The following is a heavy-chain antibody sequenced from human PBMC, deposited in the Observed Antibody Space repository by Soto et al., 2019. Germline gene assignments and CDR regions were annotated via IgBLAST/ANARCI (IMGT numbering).Heavy chain of an antibody. D-gene: IGHD3-3*01. Sequence: HSETMSLTCPVYCGSFGCYYWSLIRQPPGKGLEWIGEINHSGSTNYNPSLKSRVTISVDTSKNQFSLKLSSVTAADTAVYYCARGGYDFWSGYGTNYYYYYGMDVWGQGTTVTVSS. J-gene: IGHJ6*02. CDR3: ARGGYDFWSGYGTNYYYYYGMDV. V-gene: IGHV4-34*01. CDR1: CGSFGCYY. CDR2: INHSGST.